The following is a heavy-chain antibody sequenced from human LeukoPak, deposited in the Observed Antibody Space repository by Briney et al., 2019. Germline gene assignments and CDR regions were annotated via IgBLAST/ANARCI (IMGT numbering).Heavy chain of an antibody. CDR2: ISSSSSYI. V-gene: IGHV3-21*01. CDR3: ARDGVYGDSNFDI. Sequence: GGSLRLSCAASGFTFSSYSMNWVRQAPGKGLEWVSSISSSSSYIYYADSVKGRFTISRDNAKNSLYLQMNSLRAEDTAVYYCARDGVYGDSNFDIWGHGTMVTVSS. J-gene: IGHJ3*02. CDR1: GFTFSSYS. D-gene: IGHD4-17*01.